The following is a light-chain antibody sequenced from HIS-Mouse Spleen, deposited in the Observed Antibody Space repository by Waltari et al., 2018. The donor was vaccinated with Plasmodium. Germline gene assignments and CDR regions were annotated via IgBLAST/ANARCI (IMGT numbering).Light chain of an antibody. CDR2: DVS. V-gene: IGLV2-11*01. Sequence: QSALTQPRSVSGSPGQSVTISCTGTSSDVGGYNYVSWSQQHPGKAPKLMIYDVSKRPVGPPDRFSGSKSGNTASLTIFGLQAEDEADYYCCSYAGSYTYVFGTGTKVTVL. J-gene: IGLJ1*01. CDR1: SSDVGGYNY. CDR3: CSYAGSYTYV.